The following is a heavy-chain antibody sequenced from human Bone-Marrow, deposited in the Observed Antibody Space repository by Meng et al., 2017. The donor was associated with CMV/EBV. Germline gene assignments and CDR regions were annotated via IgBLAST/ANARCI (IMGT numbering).Heavy chain of an antibody. Sequence: QVTLVRSVGDAKMPGSEVEVSCMAFEGTFSSYAISWVRQATGQGLEWMGGIIPILGTANYAQKFQGRVTITADESTSTAYMELSSLRSEDTAVYYCARALGDIGLDYWGQGTLVTVSS. CDR1: EGTFSSYA. J-gene: IGHJ4*02. CDR2: IIPILGTA. V-gene: IGHV1-69*12. D-gene: IGHD5-12*01. CDR3: ARALGDIGLDY.